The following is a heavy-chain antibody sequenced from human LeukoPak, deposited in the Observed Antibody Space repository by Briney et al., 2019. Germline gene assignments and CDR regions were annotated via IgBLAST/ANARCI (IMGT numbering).Heavy chain of an antibody. J-gene: IGHJ4*02. Sequence: ASVKVSCKASGYTFTDYYMHWVRQAPGQGLEWMGWINPKSGGRSYAQRFQGRVTMTRDTSISTAYMELSRLRSDDTAVYSCATGERLVPAAMWFDYWGQGTLVTVSS. D-gene: IGHD2-2*01. CDR3: ATGERLVPAAMWFDY. CDR2: INPKSGGR. CDR1: GYTFTDYY. V-gene: IGHV1-2*02.